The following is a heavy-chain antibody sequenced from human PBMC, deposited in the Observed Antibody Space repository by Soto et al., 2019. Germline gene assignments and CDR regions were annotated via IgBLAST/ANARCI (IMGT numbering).Heavy chain of an antibody. D-gene: IGHD2-2*01. CDR2: IYSGGST. CDR3: ARERGGYCSSTSCYAGDYYYYGMDV. Sequence: GGSLRLSCAASGFTVSSNYMSWVRQAPGKGLEWVSVIYSGGSTYYADSVKGRFTISRDNSKNTLYLQMNSLRAEDTAVYYCARERGGYCSSTSCYAGDYYYYGMDVWGQGTTVTVSS. V-gene: IGHV3-53*01. CDR1: GFTVSSNY. J-gene: IGHJ6*02.